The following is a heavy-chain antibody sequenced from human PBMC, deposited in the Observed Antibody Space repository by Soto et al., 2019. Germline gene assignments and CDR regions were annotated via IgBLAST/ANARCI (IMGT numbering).Heavy chain of an antibody. CDR2: IIPILGIA. Sequence: GASVKVSCKASGGTFSSYTISWVRQAPGQGLEWMGRIIPILGIANYAQKFQGRVTITADKSTSTAYMELSSLRSEDTAVYYCARDGPYCSSTSCYENYWGQGTLVTVSS. V-gene: IGHV1-69*04. J-gene: IGHJ4*02. D-gene: IGHD2-2*01. CDR1: GGTFSSYT. CDR3: ARDGPYCSSTSCYENY.